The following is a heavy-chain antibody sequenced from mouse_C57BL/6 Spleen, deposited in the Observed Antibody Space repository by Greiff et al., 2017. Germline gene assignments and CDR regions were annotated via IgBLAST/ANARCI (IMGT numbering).Heavy chain of an antibody. CDR3: AREDMVTTDYFDY. CDR1: GYTFTDYY. Sequence: VQLQQSGPELVKPGASVKISCKASGYTFTDYYMNWVKQSHGKSLEWIGDINPNNGGTSYNQKFKGKATLTVDKSSSTAYMELRSLTSEDSAVYYCAREDMVTTDYFDYWGQGTTLTVSS. J-gene: IGHJ2*01. V-gene: IGHV1-26*01. CDR2: INPNNGGT. D-gene: IGHD2-2*01.